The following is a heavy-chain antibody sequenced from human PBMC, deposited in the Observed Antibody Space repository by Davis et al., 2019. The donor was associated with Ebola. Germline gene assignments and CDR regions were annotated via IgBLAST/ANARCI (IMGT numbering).Heavy chain of an antibody. Sequence: SVQVSCKASGYTFTGYYMHWVRQAPGQGLEWMGGIIPIFGTANYAQKFQGRVTITADKSTSTAYMELSSLRSEDTAVYYCAREKTGTQFYGMDVWGQGTTVTVSS. J-gene: IGHJ6*02. D-gene: IGHD1-7*01. CDR1: GYTFTGYY. V-gene: IGHV1-69*06. CDR2: IIPIFGTA. CDR3: AREKTGTQFYGMDV.